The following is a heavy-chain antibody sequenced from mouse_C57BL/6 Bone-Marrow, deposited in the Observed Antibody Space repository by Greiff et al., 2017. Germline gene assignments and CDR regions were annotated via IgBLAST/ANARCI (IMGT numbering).Heavy chain of an antibody. CDR3: SEDSAVYYCALYYGNPFAY. Sequence: LQESGPELARPWASVKISCQAFYTFSRRVHFAIRDTNYWMQWVKQRPGQGLEWIGAIYPGNGDTSYNQKFKGKATLTADKSSSTAYMQLSSLTSEDSAVYYCALYYGNPFAYWGQGTLVTVSA. V-gene: IGHV1-87*01. CDR1: YTFSRRVH. J-gene: IGHJ3*01. D-gene: IGHD2-1*01. CDR2: GQGLEWIG.